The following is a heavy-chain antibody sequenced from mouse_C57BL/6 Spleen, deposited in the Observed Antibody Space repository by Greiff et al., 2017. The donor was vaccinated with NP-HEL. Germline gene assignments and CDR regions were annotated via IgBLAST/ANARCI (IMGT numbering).Heavy chain of an antibody. V-gene: IGHV14-4*01. CDR3: TKPYYYAMDY. CDR1: GFNIKDDY. J-gene: IGHJ4*01. Sequence: EVQLQQSGAELVRPGASVKLSCTASGFNIKDDYMHWVKQRPEQGLEWIGWIDPENGDTEYASKFQGKATITADTSSNTAYLQLSSLTSEDTAVYYGTKPYYYAMDYWGQGTSVTVSS. CDR2: IDPENGDT.